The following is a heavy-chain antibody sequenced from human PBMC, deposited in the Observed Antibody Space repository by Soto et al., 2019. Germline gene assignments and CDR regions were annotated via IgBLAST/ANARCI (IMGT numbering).Heavy chain of an antibody. D-gene: IGHD1-26*01. Sequence: GGSLRLCCAISGFSVSSNYLSWVRQAPGKGLEWVSVLYSGGSTYYADSVQGRFTISRDKSNNTLYLQMRRVRAEDTAVYFCARHRHPRGTVGATSPLDPWGQGTQVTVSS. V-gene: IGHV3-53*01. CDR1: GFSVSSNY. CDR2: LYSGGST. J-gene: IGHJ5*02. CDR3: ARHRHPRGTVGATSPLDP.